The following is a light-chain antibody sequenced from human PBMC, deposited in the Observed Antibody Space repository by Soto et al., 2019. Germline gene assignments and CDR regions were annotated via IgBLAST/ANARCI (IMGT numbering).Light chain of an antibody. CDR1: QSVSSDY. CDR3: QQYGTSPT. Sequence: EIVLTQSPGTLSLSPGERATLSCRASQSVSSDYVAWYQQKARQSPRLVIYGAASRATGIPDSFSGSGSGTDFTLSISRLEAEDSAVYYCQQYGTSPTFGGGTKVEI. CDR2: GAA. J-gene: IGKJ4*01. V-gene: IGKV3-20*01.